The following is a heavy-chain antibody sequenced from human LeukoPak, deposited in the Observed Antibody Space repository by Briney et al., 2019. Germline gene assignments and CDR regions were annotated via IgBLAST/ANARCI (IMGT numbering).Heavy chain of an antibody. CDR3: ARASHHFDS. J-gene: IGHJ5*01. CDR1: GFTFSSHW. D-gene: IGHD6-6*01. Sequence: GRSLRLSCAASGFTFSSHWMHWVRQVPGKGLEWVSPIISNGGSTNYADSVKGRFTISRDNAKNTVYLQMNSLRAEDTAVYYCARASHHFDSWGQGTLVTVSS. V-gene: IGHV3-74*01. CDR2: IISNGGST.